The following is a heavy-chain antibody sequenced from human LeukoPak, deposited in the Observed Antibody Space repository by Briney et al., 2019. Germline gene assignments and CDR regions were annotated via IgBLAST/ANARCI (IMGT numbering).Heavy chain of an antibody. CDR1: GFIFSSYG. CDR3: ARRSGIAVARAFDY. V-gene: IGHV3-30*02. D-gene: IGHD6-19*01. J-gene: IGHJ4*02. Sequence: GGSLRLSCAASGFIFSSYGMHWVRQAPGKGLEWVAFIRYDGSNKFYADSVKGRFTISKDNSKNTLFLQMNSLRAEDTAIYYCARRSGIAVARAFDYWGQGTLVTVSS. CDR2: IRYDGSNK.